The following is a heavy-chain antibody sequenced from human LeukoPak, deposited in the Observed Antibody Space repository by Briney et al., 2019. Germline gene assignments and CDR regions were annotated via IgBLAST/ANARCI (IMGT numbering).Heavy chain of an antibody. Sequence: SETLSLTCTVSGGSISSYHWSWIRRPAGKGLEWIGRIYTSGSTNYNPSLKSRVTMSVDTSKNQFSLKLNSVTAADTAVYYCARVGDYALKDWGQGTLVTVSS. CDR2: IYTSGST. CDR3: ARVGDYALKD. D-gene: IGHD3-16*01. J-gene: IGHJ4*02. CDR1: GGSISSYH. V-gene: IGHV4-4*07.